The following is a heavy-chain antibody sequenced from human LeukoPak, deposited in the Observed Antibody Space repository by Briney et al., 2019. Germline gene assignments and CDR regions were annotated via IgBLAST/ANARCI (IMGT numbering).Heavy chain of an antibody. CDR1: GYTLTAYY. Sequence: ASVKVSCKASGYTLTAYYIYWVRQATGQGLEWMGWMNPNSGNTGYAQKFQGRVTMTRNTSISTAYMELSSLRSEDTAVYYCARGPYYDSSGYYAFDYWGQGTLVTVSS. CDR2: MNPNSGNT. D-gene: IGHD3-22*01. J-gene: IGHJ4*02. V-gene: IGHV1-8*02. CDR3: ARGPYYDSSGYYAFDY.